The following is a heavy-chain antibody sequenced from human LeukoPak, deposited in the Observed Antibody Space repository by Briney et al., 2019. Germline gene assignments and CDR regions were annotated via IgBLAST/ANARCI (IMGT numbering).Heavy chain of an antibody. D-gene: IGHD1-26*01. CDR1: GFTFSSHA. Sequence: GGSLRLSCAASGFTFSSHAMSWVRRAPGKGLEWVSGLIENGATTYYADSVKGRFTISRDNSRNTMYLQMNSLRVEDTAVYYCVKDYQVGNSPAFGDYWDQGTLVTISS. CDR3: VKDYQVGNSPAFGDY. J-gene: IGHJ4*02. V-gene: IGHV3-23*01. CDR2: LIENGATT.